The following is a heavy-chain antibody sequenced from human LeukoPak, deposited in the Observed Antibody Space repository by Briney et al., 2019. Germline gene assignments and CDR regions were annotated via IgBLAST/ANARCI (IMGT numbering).Heavy chain of an antibody. J-gene: IGHJ1*01. V-gene: IGHV4-30-4*01. CDR2: IYYSGST. Sequence: SQTLSLTCTVSGGSISSGDYYWSWIRQPPGKGLEWIGYIYYSGSTYYNPSLKSRVTISVETSKNQFSLKLNSVTAADTAVYYCARGVPHYHESSGCKFQFWSQGTLVTVSS. D-gene: IGHD3-22*01. CDR3: ARGVPHYHESSGCKFQF. CDR1: GGSISSGDYY.